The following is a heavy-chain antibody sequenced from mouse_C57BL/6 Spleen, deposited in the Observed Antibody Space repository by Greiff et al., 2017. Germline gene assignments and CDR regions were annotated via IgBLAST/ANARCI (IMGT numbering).Heavy chain of an antibody. D-gene: IGHD2-12*01. V-gene: IGHV5-9-1*02. Sequence: EVMLVESGEGLVKPGGSLKLSCAASGFTFSSYAMSWVRQTPEKRLEWVAYISSGGDYIYYDDTVKGRFTVSRDDSRDTLDLQISSLKSYDTSMYYCTRTSNDGWFAYWGQGTLVTVSA. CDR2: ISSGGDYI. CDR3: TRTSNDGWFAY. J-gene: IGHJ3*01. CDR1: GFTFSSYA.